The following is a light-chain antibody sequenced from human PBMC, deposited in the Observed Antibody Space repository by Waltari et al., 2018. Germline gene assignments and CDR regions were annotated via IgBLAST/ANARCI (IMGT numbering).Light chain of an antibody. CDR2: KAS. V-gene: IGKV1-5*03. CDR1: QSISNW. CDR3: QQYNSYPYT. Sequence: DIQMTQSPSTLSASVGDRVTITCRASQSISNWLAWYQQKPGKAPKLLIYKASNLESEVPSRFSGSGSGTEFTLTISSPQPDDFATYYCQQYNSYPYTFGQGTKLEIK. J-gene: IGKJ2*01.